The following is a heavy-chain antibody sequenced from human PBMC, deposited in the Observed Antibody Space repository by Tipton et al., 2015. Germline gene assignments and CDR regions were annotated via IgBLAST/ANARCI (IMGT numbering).Heavy chain of an antibody. CDR2: MNPNSGNT. CDR1: GYTLTSYD. D-gene: IGHD3-10*01. Sequence: QVQLVQSGAEVKEPGASVKVSCKASGYTLTSYDINWVRQATGQGLEWMGWMNPNSGNTDYAQKLQGRVTMTTDTSTSTAYMELRSVRSDGTAVYYCARSENCYGSGSPLDSWGQGALVTVSS. J-gene: IGHJ4*02. V-gene: IGHV1-8*01. CDR3: ARSENCYGSGSPLDS.